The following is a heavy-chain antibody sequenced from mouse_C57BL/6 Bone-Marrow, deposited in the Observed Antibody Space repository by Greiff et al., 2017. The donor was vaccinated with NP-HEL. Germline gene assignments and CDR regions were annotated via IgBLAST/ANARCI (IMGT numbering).Heavy chain of an antibody. D-gene: IGHD1-1*01. V-gene: IGHV5-17*01. CDR2: ISSGSSTI. CDR3: ARFITTAPYYAMDY. J-gene: IGHJ4*01. Sequence: EVMLVESGGGLVKPGGSLKLSCAASGFTFCDYGMHWVRQAPEKGLEWVAYISSGSSTIYYAVTVKGRVTISVDTAENTRFLQMTSLSSEDTAMYYCARFITTAPYYAMDYWGQGTSVTVSS. CDR1: GFTFCDYG.